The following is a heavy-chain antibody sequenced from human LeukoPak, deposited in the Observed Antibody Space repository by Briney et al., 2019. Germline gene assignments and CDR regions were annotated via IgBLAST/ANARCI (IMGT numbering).Heavy chain of an antibody. V-gene: IGHV4-39*01. CDR3: ATSKTLWFDP. CDR2: IYYSGST. CDR1: GGSISSSSYY. J-gene: IGHJ5*02. Sequence: SETLSLTCTVSGGSISSSSYYWGWIRQPPGEGLEWIGSIYYSGSTYYNPSLKSRVTISVDTSKNQFSLKLSSVTAADTAVYYCATSKTLWFDPWGRGTLVTVSS.